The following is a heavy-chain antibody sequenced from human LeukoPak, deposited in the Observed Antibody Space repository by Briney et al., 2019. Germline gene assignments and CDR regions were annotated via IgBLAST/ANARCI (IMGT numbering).Heavy chain of an antibody. CDR1: GYTFTNYG. J-gene: IGHJ4*02. D-gene: IGHD4-23*01. CDR2: ISAYSGYT. CDR3: ARDAVLTTTAGGIDY. Sequence: GASVKVSCKASGYTFTNYGISWVRQARGQGLEWMGWISAYSGYTHYAQKIQGRVTVTTEASTSTAYMELRSLTSYDTAVYYCARDAVLTTTAGGIDYWGQGTLVTVSS. V-gene: IGHV1-18*01.